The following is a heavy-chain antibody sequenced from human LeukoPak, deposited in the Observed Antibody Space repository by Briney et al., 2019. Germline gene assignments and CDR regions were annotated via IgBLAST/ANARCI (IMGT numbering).Heavy chain of an antibody. CDR3: ARAHYDFWCGYYSTVNWFGP. J-gene: IGHJ5*02. V-gene: IGHV1-8*01. Sequence: ASVKVSCNSSGYTFTSYDINWVRQATGQGLEWMGWMNPNSGNTGYAQKFQGRVTMTRNTSISTAYMELSSLRSEDTAVYYCARAHYDFWCGYYSTVNWFGPWDQGTLVTVSS. D-gene: IGHD3-3*01. CDR2: MNPNSGNT. CDR1: GYTFTSYD.